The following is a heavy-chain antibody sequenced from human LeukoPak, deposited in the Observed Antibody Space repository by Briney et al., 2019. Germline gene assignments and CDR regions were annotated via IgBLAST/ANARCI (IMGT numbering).Heavy chain of an antibody. CDR2: INPSGGST. CDR3: ARIDYYNSSGYYRDY. D-gene: IGHD3-22*01. CDR1: GYTFTSYY. V-gene: IGHV1-46*01. J-gene: IGHJ4*02. Sequence: GASVKVSCKASGYTFTSYYMHWVRQAPGRGLEWMGIINPSGGSTSYAQKFQGRVTMTRDTSTSTVYMELSSLRSEDTAVYYCARIDYYNSSGYYRDYWGQGTLVTVSS.